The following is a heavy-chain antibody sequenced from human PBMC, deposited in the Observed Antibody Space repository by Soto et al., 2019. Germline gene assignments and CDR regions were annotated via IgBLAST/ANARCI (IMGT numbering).Heavy chain of an antibody. CDR2: ISGSGGST. J-gene: IGHJ6*02. V-gene: IGHV3-23*01. D-gene: IGHD6-13*01. CDR1: GFTFSSYA. Sequence: EVQLLESGGGLVQPGGSLRLSCAASGFTFSSYAMSWVRQAPGKGLEWVSAISGSGGSTYYADSVKGRFTISRDNSNNTLYLQMNSLRAEDTAVYYCAKDSDIAAAGGADYYYYYGMDVWGQGTTVTVSS. CDR3: AKDSDIAAAGGADYYYYYGMDV.